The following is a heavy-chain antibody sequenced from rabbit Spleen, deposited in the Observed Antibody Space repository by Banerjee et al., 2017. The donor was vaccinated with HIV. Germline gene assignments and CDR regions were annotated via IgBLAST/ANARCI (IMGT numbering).Heavy chain of an antibody. J-gene: IGHJ4*01. CDR2: IYTGSSGSI. CDR3: ARGGYAGDTYYIGSDL. Sequence: QSLEESGGDLVKPGASLTLTCTASGFSLSNIYYMCWVRQAPGKGLEWIACIYTGSSGSIYYASWAKGRVTISKTSSTTVTLQMTSLTAADTAIYFCARGGYAGDTYYIGSDLWGPGTLVTVS. V-gene: IGHV1S40*01. CDR1: GFSLSNIYY. D-gene: IGHD8-1*01.